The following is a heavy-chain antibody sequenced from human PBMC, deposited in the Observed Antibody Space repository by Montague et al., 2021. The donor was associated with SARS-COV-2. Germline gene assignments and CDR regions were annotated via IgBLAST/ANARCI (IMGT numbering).Heavy chain of an antibody. CDR2: MYYSGST. J-gene: IGHJ6*02. CDR1: GGSIRSSNYY. CDR3: ARDYIVLQGVTKGMDF. D-gene: IGHD3-10*01. Sequence: SETLYLTCTVSGGSIRSSNYYWGWIRQPTGKGLEWIGNMYYSGSTYYNPSLKSRVTISIDTSKNPFSLKLSSVTAADTAVYYCARDYIVLQGVTKGMDFWGQGTSVTVSS. V-gene: IGHV4-39*07.